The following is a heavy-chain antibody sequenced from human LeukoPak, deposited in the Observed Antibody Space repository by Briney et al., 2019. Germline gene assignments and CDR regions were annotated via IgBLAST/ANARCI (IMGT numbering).Heavy chain of an antibody. D-gene: IGHD1-26*01. CDR2: IYYSGST. CDR3: ARHGGGSYWAWFDP. J-gene: IGHJ5*02. CDR1: GGAIHTNY. V-gene: IGHV4-59*08. Sequence: PSETLSLTCTVSGGAIHTNYWGCIRQSPGTLLESIGYIYYSGSTNYNPSLKSRVTISVDTSKNQFSLKLSSVTAADTAVYYCARHGGGSYWAWFDPWGQGTLVTVSS.